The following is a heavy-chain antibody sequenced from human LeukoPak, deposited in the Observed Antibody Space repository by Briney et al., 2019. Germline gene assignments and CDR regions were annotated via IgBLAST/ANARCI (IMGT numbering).Heavy chain of an antibody. J-gene: IGHJ4*02. V-gene: IGHV1-46*01. Sequence: ASVKVSCKASGYTFPSYFMHWVRQAPGQGLEWMGIINPTGGSTTYAQKFQGRVTMTRDTSTSTVYMELSSLRSDDTAVYYCARGRGYSGYDVGYWGQGTLVTVSS. CDR3: ARGRGYSGYDVGY. CDR1: GYTFPSYF. CDR2: INPTGGST. D-gene: IGHD5-12*01.